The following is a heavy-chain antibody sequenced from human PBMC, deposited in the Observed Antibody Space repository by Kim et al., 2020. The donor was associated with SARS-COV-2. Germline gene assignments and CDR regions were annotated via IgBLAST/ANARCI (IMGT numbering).Heavy chain of an antibody. CDR2: ISGSGGST. D-gene: IGHD3-10*01. CDR3: AKDLNYGPAGYYYYYGMDV. CDR1: GFTFSSYA. Sequence: GGSLRLSCAASGFTFSSYAMSWVRQAPGKGLEWVSAISGSGGSTYYADSVKGRFTISRDNSKNTLYLQMNSLRAEDTAVYYCAKDLNYGPAGYYYYYGMDVWGQGTTVTVSS. J-gene: IGHJ6*02. V-gene: IGHV3-23*01.